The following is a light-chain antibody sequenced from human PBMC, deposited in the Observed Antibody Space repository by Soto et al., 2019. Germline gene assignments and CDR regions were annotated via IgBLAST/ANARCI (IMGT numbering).Light chain of an antibody. CDR3: QQYNNWPHT. CDR1: QTVSNN. Sequence: EVVVTQSPSTLSVSLGQRATLSCRTSQTVSNNLAWYRQKPGQAPSLLIYGISTRATGLPARFSGTGSGTEFTLTISSLQSEEYALYYCQQYNNWPHTFGQGTKLAIK. CDR2: GIS. J-gene: IGKJ2*01. V-gene: IGKV3-15*01.